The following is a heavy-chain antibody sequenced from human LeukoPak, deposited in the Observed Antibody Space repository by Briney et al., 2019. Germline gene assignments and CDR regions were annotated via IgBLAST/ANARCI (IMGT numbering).Heavy chain of an antibody. Sequence: GGSLRLSCAASGFTFISYAMSSVRQAPGKGLEWVSPISGSGGSTYYADSVKGRFTISRDNSQNPLYLQMNSLRAEDTAVYYCAKGPYDYVWGSYRPETYNWFDPWGQGTLVTVSS. V-gene: IGHV3-23*01. CDR2: ISGSGGST. J-gene: IGHJ5*02. CDR1: GFTFISYA. CDR3: AKGPYDYVWGSYRPETYNWFDP. D-gene: IGHD3-16*02.